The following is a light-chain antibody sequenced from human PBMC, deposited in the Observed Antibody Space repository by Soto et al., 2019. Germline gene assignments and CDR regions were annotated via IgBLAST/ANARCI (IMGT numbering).Light chain of an antibody. CDR1: NIGSKS. Sequence: SYELAQPPSVSVAPGKTARITCGGNNIGSKSVHWYQQKPGQAHVVVIYYNSDRPSGIPERFSGSNSGNTATLTISSVEAGDEADYHCQVWDSSSDLVVFGGGTKLTVL. J-gene: IGLJ2*01. V-gene: IGLV3-21*04. CDR3: QVWDSSSDLVV. CDR2: YNS.